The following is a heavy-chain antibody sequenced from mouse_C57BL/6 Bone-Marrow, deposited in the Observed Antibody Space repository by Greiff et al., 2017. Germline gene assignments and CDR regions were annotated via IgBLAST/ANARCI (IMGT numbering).Heavy chain of an antibody. J-gene: IGHJ1*03. Sequence: VQVVESGAELVRPGASVTLSCKASGYTFTDYEMHWVKQTPVHGLEWIGAIDPETGGTAYNQKFKGKAILTADKSSSTAYMELRSLTSEDSAVYYCTRSPSYGNYDDWGTGTTVTVSS. CDR3: TRSPSYGNYDD. CDR2: IDPETGGT. V-gene: IGHV1-15*01. D-gene: IGHD2-10*01. CDR1: GYTFTDYE.